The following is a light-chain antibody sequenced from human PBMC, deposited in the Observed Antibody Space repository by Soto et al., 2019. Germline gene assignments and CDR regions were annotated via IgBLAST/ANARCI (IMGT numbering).Light chain of an antibody. CDR3: AAWDDSLNGHYV. CDR2: SSN. CDR1: SSNIGSNT. V-gene: IGLV1-44*01. Sequence: QSVLTQPPSASGIPGQRVTISCSGSSSNIGSNTVNWYQQLPGTAPKLLIYSSNQRPSGVPDRFSGSKSGTSASLAISGLQSEDEADYYCAAWDDSLNGHYVFGTGTKVTVL. J-gene: IGLJ1*01.